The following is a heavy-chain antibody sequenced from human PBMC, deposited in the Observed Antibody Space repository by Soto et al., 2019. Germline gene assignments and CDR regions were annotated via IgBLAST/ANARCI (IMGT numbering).Heavy chain of an antibody. D-gene: IGHD2-15*01. CDR1: GFSLSTSGVG. CDR2: IYWDDDK. Sequence: QITLKESGPTLVKPTQTLTLTCTFSGFSLSTSGVGVAWIRQPPGKALEWLALIYWDDDKRYRPSLESRLTITKDTSKNPVVRTRTNMDSVDTATYYCAYLPCSGGSCYWFSFSGMDVWGQGTTVTVSS. J-gene: IGHJ6*02. V-gene: IGHV2-5*02. CDR3: AYLPCSGGSCYWFSFSGMDV.